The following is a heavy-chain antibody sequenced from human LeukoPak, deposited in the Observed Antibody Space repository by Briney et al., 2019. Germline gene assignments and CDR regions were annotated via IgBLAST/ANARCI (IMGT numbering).Heavy chain of an antibody. Sequence: GGSLRLSCAASGFTFSSYSMNWVRQAPGKGLEWVSSISSSSSYIYYADSVKGRFTISRDNAKNSLYLQMNSLRAEDTAVYYCARDPSPVTAGYYFDYWGQGTLVTVSS. CDR3: ARDPSPVTAGYYFDY. D-gene: IGHD2-21*02. J-gene: IGHJ4*02. CDR2: ISSSSSYI. V-gene: IGHV3-21*01. CDR1: GFTFSSYS.